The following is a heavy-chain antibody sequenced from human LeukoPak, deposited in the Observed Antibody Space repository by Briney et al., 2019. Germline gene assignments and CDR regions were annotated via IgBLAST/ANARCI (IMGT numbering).Heavy chain of an antibody. CDR3: AGGGTDYDSSGYPL. J-gene: IGHJ6*02. CDR1: GGTFSSYA. CDR2: IIPILGIA. D-gene: IGHD3-22*01. Sequence: GASVTVSCKASGGTFSSYAISWVRQAPGQGLEWMGRIIPILGIANYAQKFQGRVTITADKSTSTAYMELSSLRSEDTAVYYCAGGGTDYDSSGYPLWGQGTTVTVSS. V-gene: IGHV1-69*04.